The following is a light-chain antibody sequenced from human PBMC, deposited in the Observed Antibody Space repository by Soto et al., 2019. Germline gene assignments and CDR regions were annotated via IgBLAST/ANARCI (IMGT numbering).Light chain of an antibody. Sequence: DIVMSQSPDSLAVSLGERATINCKSSQSVLFSSNNKNYLAWYQQKPGQPPKLLIYWASTRESGGPDRFSGCGSGADFSLTISSLQAEDVAVYYYQQNYTTAPLTFGGGTKVEIK. CDR3: QQNYTTAPLT. CDR2: WAS. CDR1: QSVLFSSNNKNY. J-gene: IGKJ4*01. V-gene: IGKV4-1*01.